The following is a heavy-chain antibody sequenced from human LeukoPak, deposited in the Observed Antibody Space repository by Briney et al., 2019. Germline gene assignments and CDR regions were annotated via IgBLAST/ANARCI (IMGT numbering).Heavy chain of an antibody. V-gene: IGHV1-69*05. CDR3: ARGEPTHYYGSGSKYYMDV. CDR1: GGTFSSYA. Sequence: SVKVSCKASGGTFSSYAISWVRQAPGQGLEWMGGIIPIFGTANYAQKLQGRVTLTTDDSTSTAYMELSSLTSEDTAVYFCARGEPTHYYGSGSKYYMDVWGKGITVTVSS. J-gene: IGHJ6*03. D-gene: IGHD3-10*01. CDR2: IIPIFGTA.